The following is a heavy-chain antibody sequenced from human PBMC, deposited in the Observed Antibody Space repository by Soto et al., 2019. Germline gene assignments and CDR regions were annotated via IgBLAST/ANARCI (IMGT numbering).Heavy chain of an antibody. CDR1: GFTFSSHS. CDR2: ISSSSTYI. D-gene: IGHD3-22*01. V-gene: IGHV3-21*01. CDR3: ASHPRDSSGYWYYFDY. Sequence: EVQLVESGGGLVKPGGSLRLSCAASGFTFSSHSMNWVRQAPGKGLEWVSSISSSSTYIYYADSVKGRFTISRDNAKNSLYLPMNSLRAEDTAVSYCASHPRDSSGYWYYFDYWGQGTLVTVSS. J-gene: IGHJ4*02.